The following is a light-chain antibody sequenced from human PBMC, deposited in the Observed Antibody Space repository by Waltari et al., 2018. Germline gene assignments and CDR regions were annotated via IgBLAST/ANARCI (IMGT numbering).Light chain of an antibody. J-gene: IGKJ2*02. V-gene: IGKV1-39*01. CDR2: ETS. CDR1: QTIDY. CDR3: QPNYETPRT. Sequence: QMTQSPSSLSASVGDRVTITCRASQTIDYLSWYQHKPGEAPKLLIYETSTLQSGVPTRFSGSKFGTTFILTISSLQPEDFATYFCQPNYETPRTFGQGTKVDIK.